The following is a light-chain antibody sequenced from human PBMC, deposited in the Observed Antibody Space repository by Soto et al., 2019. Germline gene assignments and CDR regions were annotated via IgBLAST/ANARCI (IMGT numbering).Light chain of an antibody. CDR3: CSYAGSSTGYF. V-gene: IGLV2-23*02. J-gene: IGLJ1*01. CDR1: SSDVGSYNL. CDR2: EVS. Sequence: QSVLTQPASVSGSPGQSITISCTGTSSDVGSYNLVSWYQQHPGKAPKLMIYEVSKRPSGVSNRFSGSKSGNTASLTISGLQAEDEADYYCCSYAGSSTGYFFGPGTKFTVL.